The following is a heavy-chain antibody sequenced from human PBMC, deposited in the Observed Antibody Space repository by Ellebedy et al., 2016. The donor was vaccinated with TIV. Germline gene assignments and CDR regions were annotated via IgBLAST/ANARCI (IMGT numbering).Heavy chain of an antibody. V-gene: IGHV4-31*03. D-gene: IGHD6-13*01. CDR2: IYYSGST. J-gene: IGHJ5*02. Sequence: SETLSLTXTVSGGSISSGGYYWSWIRQHPGKGLEWIGYIYYSGSTYYNPSLKSRVTISVDTSKNQFSLKLSSVTAADTAVYYCARSDTYSSTWYDVFGPWGQGTLVTVSS. CDR3: ARSDTYSSTWYDVFGP. CDR1: GGSISSGGYY.